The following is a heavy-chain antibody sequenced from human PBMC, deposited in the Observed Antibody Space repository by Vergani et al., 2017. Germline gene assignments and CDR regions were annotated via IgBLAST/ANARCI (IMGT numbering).Heavy chain of an antibody. CDR2: ISAYNGNT. D-gene: IGHD2-2*01. J-gene: IGHJ6*03. CDR3: ARGGGDIVVVPAAAPHYYYYYMDV. V-gene: IGHV1-18*01. CDR1: GYTFTSYG. Sequence: QVQLVQSGAEVKKPGASVKVSCKASGYTFTSYGISWVRQAPGQGLEWMGWISAYNGNTNYAQKLQGRVTMTTDTSTSTAYMELSSLRSEDTAVYYCARGGGDIVVVPAAAPHYYYYYMDVWGKGTTVTVSS.